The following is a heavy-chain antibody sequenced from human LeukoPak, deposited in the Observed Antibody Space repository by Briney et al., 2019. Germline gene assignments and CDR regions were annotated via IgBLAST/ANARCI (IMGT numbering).Heavy chain of an antibody. CDR2: INHSGST. CDR3: ARGQFPQLRLNWFDP. J-gene: IGHJ5*02. Sequence: GSLRLSCAASGFTFSSYAMSWVRQAPGKGLEWIGEINHSGSTNYNPSLNSRVTISVDTSKNQFSLKLSSVTAADTAVYYCARGQFPQLRLNWFDPWGQGTLVTVSS. CDR1: GFTFSSYA. V-gene: IGHV4-34*01. D-gene: IGHD3-16*01.